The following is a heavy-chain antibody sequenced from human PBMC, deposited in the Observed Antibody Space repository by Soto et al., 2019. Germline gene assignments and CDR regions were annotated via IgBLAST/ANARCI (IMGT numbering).Heavy chain of an antibody. CDR2: IYWDDDK. CDR1: GFSLSTSGVG. CDR3: AHQPYYGSWPYSFDS. V-gene: IGHV2-5*02. J-gene: IGHJ4*02. Sequence: QITLKESGPTLVKPTQTLTLTCTFSGFSLSTSGVGVGWIRQPPGKALEWLALIYWDDDKRYSPSLRSRLTIAKYTSKNQVVLTMTNMDPVDTATYFCAHQPYYGSWPYSFDSWGQGTLVTVSS. D-gene: IGHD3-10*01.